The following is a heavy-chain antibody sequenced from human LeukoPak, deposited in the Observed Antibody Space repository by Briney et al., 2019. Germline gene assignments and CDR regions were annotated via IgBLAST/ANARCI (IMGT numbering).Heavy chain of an antibody. CDR2: ISGSGGST. CDR3: ARIVVVPAVSFDY. V-gene: IGHV3-23*01. J-gene: IGHJ4*02. D-gene: IGHD2-2*01. Sequence: GGSLRLSCAASGFTFSSHAMSWVRQAPGKGLEWVSAISGSGGSTYYADSVKGRFTISRDNSKNTLYLQMNSLRAEDTAVYYCARIVVVPAVSFDYWGQGTLVTVSS. CDR1: GFTFSSHA.